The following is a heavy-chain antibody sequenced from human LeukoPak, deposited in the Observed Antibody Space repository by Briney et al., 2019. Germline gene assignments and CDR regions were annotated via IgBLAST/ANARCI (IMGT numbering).Heavy chain of an antibody. CDR3: AKDNPVLHH. Sequence: GGSLRLSCAASGFTFSGFAMSWIRQAPGKGLEWVSSISRSGESTFYADSVRGRFTISRDNSKNTVSLQMESLRAEDTAIYYCAKDNPVLHHWGQGTLVTVSS. CDR2: ISRSGEST. CDR1: GFTFSGFA. V-gene: IGHV3-23*01. D-gene: IGHD1-14*01. J-gene: IGHJ4*02.